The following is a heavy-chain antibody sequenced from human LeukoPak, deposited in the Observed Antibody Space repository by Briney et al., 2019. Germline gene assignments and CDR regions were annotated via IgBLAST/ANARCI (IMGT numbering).Heavy chain of an antibody. CDR2: ISSSGATI. Sequence: GGSLRLSCAASGFTFSSYEMNWVRQAPGKGLEWVSYISSSGATIYYADSVKGRFSISRDNAKNSLYLQMNSLRAEDTAVYYCARDLLGWELHYFDYWGQGTLVTVSS. CDR1: GFTFSSYE. J-gene: IGHJ4*02. V-gene: IGHV3-48*03. CDR3: ARDLLGWELHYFDY. D-gene: IGHD1-26*01.